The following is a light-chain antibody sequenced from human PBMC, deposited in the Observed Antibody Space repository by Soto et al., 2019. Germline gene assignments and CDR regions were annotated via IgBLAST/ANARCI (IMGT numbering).Light chain of an antibody. CDR1: KLGDKY. CDR3: QAWDSLVV. J-gene: IGLJ2*01. CDR2: EDT. V-gene: IGLV3-1*01. Sequence: SYELTQPPSVSVSPGQTASITCSGDKLGDKYAFWYQQKPGQSPVLVIYEDTKRPSGIPERFSGSNSGNTATLTISGTQAMDEADYYCQAWDSLVVFGGGTKVTVL.